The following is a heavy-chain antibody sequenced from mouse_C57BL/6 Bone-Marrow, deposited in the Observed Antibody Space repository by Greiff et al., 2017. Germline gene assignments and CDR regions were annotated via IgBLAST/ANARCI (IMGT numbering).Heavy chain of an antibody. D-gene: IGHD2-4*01. CDR3: AKQGRGIYYDYDGYYDV. CDR2: FHPYNDDT. Sequence: QVQLQQSGAELVKPGASVKMSCKASGYTFTTYTIEWMKQTHGKSLEWIGNFHPYNDDTKYNEKLKGKATLYVEKSSSTVYVEISRLTSDDSAVYYSAKQGRGIYYDYDGYYDVWGTGTTVTVAT. CDR1: GYTFTTYT. V-gene: IGHV1-47*01. J-gene: IGHJ1*03.